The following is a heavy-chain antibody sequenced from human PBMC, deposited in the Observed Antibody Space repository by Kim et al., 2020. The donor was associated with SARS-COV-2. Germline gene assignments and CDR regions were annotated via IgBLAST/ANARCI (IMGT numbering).Heavy chain of an antibody. Sequence: SETLSLTCTVSGGSISSSSYYWGWIRQPPGKGLEWIGSIYYSGSTYYNPSLKSRVTISVDTSKNQFSLKLSSVTAADTAVYYCARLGGIAVAGTGYFQHWGQGTLVTVSS. CDR1: GGSISSSSYY. CDR2: IYYSGST. V-gene: IGHV4-39*01. D-gene: IGHD6-19*01. J-gene: IGHJ1*01. CDR3: ARLGGIAVAGTGYFQH.